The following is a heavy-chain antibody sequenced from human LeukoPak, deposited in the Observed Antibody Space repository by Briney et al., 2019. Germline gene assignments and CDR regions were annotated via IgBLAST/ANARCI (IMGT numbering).Heavy chain of an antibody. J-gene: IGHJ3*02. CDR2: ISWNSGFI. CDR3: ASGYYTAGDAFDI. D-gene: IGHD3-3*01. CDR1: GFAFDDYA. V-gene: IGHV3-9*03. Sequence: GGSLRLSCAASGFAFDDYAMHWVRQAPGKGLEWVSGISWNSGFIGYADSVKGRFTISRDNAKNSLYLQMNSLRAEDMALYYCASGYYTAGDAFDIWGQGTMVTVSS.